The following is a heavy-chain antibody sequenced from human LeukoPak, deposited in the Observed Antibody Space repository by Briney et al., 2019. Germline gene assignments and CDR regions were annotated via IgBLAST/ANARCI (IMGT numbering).Heavy chain of an antibody. D-gene: IGHD5-18*01. CDR3: ARDPPMGYSYAGWWLDP. Sequence: PSETLSLTCTVSGYSISSGYYCGWIRQPAGKGLEWIGRIYTSGSTNYNPSLKSRVTMSVDTSKNQFSLKLSSVTAADTAVYYCARDPPMGYSYAGWWLDPWGRGTLVTVSS. V-gene: IGHV4-4*07. CDR1: GYSISSGYY. CDR2: IYTSGST. J-gene: IGHJ5*02.